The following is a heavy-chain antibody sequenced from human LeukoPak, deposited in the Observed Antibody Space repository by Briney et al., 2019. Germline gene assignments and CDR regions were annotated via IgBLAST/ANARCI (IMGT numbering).Heavy chain of an antibody. Sequence: SETLSLTCAVYGGSFSGYYWSWIRQPPGKGLEWIGEINHSGSTNYNPSLKSRVTISVDTSKNQFSLKLSSVTAADTAVYYCARGSRVHDYGGEDYWGQGTLVTVSS. J-gene: IGHJ4*02. CDR1: GGSFSGYY. D-gene: IGHD4-23*01. CDR2: INHSGST. CDR3: ARGSRVHDYGGEDY. V-gene: IGHV4-34*01.